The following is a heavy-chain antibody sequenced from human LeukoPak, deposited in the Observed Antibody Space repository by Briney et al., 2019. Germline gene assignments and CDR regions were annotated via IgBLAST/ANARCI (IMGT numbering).Heavy chain of an antibody. CDR3: AKGVAITMVRGVISEDYYYYYGMDV. CDR1: GFTFSSYA. V-gene: IGHV3-23*01. D-gene: IGHD3-10*01. J-gene: IGHJ6*02. Sequence: GGSLRLSCAASGFTFSSYAMSWVRQAPGKGLEWVSAISGSGGSTYYADSVKGRFTISRDNSKNTLYLQMNSLRAEDTAVYYCAKGVAITMVRGVISEDYYYYYGMDVWGQGTTVTVSS. CDR2: ISGSGGST.